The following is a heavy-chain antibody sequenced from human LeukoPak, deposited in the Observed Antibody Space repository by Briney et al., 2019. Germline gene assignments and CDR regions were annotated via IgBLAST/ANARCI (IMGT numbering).Heavy chain of an antibody. D-gene: IGHD6-13*01. CDR2: ISSSGRTF. CDR1: GFTFSSYE. CDR3: ARDSRGSSWFFDY. V-gene: IGHV3-48*03. J-gene: IGHJ4*02. Sequence: PGGSLRLSGAASGFTFSSYEMNWVRQAPGKGLDWFSYISSSGRTFYYADSLKGRFTISRDNGKNSLYLQMNSLRVEDTAVYYCARDSRGSSWFFDYWGQGALVTVSS.